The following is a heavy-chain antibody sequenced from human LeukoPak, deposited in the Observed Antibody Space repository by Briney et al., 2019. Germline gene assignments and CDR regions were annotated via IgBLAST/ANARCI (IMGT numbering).Heavy chain of an antibody. J-gene: IGHJ3*02. Sequence: SETLPLTCTVSGGSISSYYWSWIRQPAGKGLEWIGRIYTSGSTNYNPSLKSRVTMSVDTSKNQFSLKLSSVTAADTAVYYCAREEAGSGSFDAFDIWGQGTMVTVSS. V-gene: IGHV4-4*07. CDR2: IYTSGST. D-gene: IGHD3-10*01. CDR1: GGSISSYY. CDR3: AREEAGSGSFDAFDI.